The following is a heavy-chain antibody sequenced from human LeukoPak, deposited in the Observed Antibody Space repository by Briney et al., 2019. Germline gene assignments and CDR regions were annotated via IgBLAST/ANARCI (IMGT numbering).Heavy chain of an antibody. CDR1: GFTFSSYG. V-gene: IGHV3-30*02. CDR2: IRYDGSNK. CDR3: AKDARHYYYGSGTRLDY. Sequence: GGSLRLSCAASGFTFSSYGMHWVRQAPGKGLEGVAFIRYDGSNKYYADSVKGRFTTSRDNSKNTLYLQMNSLRAEDTAVYCCAKDARHYYYGSGTRLDYWGQGTLVTVSS. J-gene: IGHJ4*02. D-gene: IGHD3-10*01.